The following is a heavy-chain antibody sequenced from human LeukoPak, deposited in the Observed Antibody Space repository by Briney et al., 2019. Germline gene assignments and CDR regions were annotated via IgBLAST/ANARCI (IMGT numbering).Heavy chain of an antibody. D-gene: IGHD2-2*01. CDR1: GFTFSSYS. CDR2: ISSSSSYI. CDR3: ARDFCSSTSCQPYYYYYGMDV. Sequence: GGSLRLSCAASGFTFSSYSMNWVRQAPGKGLEWVSSISSSSSYIYYADSVKGRFTISRDNAKNSLYLQMNSLRAEDTAVYYCARDFCSSTSCQPYYYYYGMDVWGQGTTVTVSS. J-gene: IGHJ6*02. V-gene: IGHV3-21*01.